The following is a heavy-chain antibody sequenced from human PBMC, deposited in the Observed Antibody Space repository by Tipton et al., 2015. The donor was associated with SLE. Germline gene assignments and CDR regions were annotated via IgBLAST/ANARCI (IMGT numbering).Heavy chain of an antibody. CDR2: VNPTTGST. CDR1: GYTFTSYD. D-gene: IGHD4-17*01. Sequence: QVQLVQSGAEVKKPGASVKVSCKASGYTFTSYDFNWVRQATGQGPEWMGWVNPTTGSTGYARKFQDRVTMTRDTSLSTVYMELSSLTSEDTAVYYCARYRPDYGASMDVWGQGTTVRVSS. J-gene: IGHJ6*02. CDR3: ARYRPDYGASMDV. V-gene: IGHV1-8*01.